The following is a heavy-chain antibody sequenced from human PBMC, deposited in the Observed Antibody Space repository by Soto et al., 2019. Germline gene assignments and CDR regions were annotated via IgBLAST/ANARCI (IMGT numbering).Heavy chain of an antibody. CDR1: GFTFSSYS. Sequence: GRSLRLSCAASGFTFSSYSMNWVRQAPGKGLEWVSSISSSSSYIYYADSVKGRFTISRDNAKNSLYLQMTSLRAEDTAVYYCARDQGPDYGADAFDIWGQGTMVTVSS. D-gene: IGHD4-17*01. V-gene: IGHV3-21*01. CDR3: ARDQGPDYGADAFDI. CDR2: ISSSSSYI. J-gene: IGHJ3*02.